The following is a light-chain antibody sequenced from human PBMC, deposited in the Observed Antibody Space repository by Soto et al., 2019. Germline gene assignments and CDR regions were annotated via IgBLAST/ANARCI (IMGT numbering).Light chain of an antibody. CDR2: SNN. J-gene: IGLJ1*01. V-gene: IGLV1-44*01. CDR1: SSNIGSNS. Sequence: QSVLTQPPSASGTPGQRVTISCSGSSSNIGSNSVNWYQQLPGAAPKLLIYSNNQRPSGVPDRFSGSKSGTSASLAISGLQSEDEADYSCAAWDDSLNGREVFGTGTKVTVL. CDR3: AAWDDSLNGREV.